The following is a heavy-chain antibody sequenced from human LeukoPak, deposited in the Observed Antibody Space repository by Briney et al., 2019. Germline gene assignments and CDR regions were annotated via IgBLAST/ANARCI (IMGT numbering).Heavy chain of an antibody. Sequence: PGGSLRLSCAASGFTFSSYGMHWVRQAPGKGLEWVAFIRYDGSNKYYADSVKGRFTISRDNSKNTLYLQMNSLRAEDTAVYYCAKPPCSGGSCYSVEDYYYYMDVWGKGTTVTISS. J-gene: IGHJ6*03. CDR1: GFTFSSYG. D-gene: IGHD2-15*01. CDR3: AKPPCSGGSCYSVEDYYYYMDV. CDR2: IRYDGSNK. V-gene: IGHV3-30*02.